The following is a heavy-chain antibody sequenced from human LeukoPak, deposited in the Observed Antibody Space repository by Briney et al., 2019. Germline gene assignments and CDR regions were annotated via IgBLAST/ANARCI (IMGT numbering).Heavy chain of an antibody. CDR1: GFTSSSSW. D-gene: IGHD5-18*01. J-gene: IGHJ3*02. Sequence: PGGSLRLSCVVSGFTSSSSWMNWVRQAPGKGLEWVAFIKGDGSAKKYVDSVKGRFTISRDNAKNSLFLQMNSLRAEDTAVYYCARDRGWIQHDIWGQGTMVTVSS. CDR2: IKGDGSAK. V-gene: IGHV3-7*01. CDR3: ARDRGWIQHDI.